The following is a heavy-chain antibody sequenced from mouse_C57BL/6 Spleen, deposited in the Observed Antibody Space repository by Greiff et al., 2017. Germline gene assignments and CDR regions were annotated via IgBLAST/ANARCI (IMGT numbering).Heavy chain of an antibody. Sequence: QVQLQQPGAELVMPGASVKLSCKASGYTFTSYWMHWVKQRPGQGLEWIGEIDPSDSYTNYNQKFKGKSTLTVDKSSSTAYMQLSSLTSEDSAVYYCTRRGNLLRSPFDYWGQGTTLTVSS. D-gene: IGHD1-1*01. J-gene: IGHJ2*01. CDR3: TRRGNLLRSPFDY. CDR2: IDPSDSYT. CDR1: GYTFTSYW. V-gene: IGHV1-69*01.